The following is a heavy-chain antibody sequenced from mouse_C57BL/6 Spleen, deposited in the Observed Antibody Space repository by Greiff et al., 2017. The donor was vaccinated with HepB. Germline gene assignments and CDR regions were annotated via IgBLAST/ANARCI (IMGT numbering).Heavy chain of an antibody. D-gene: IGHD2-3*01. V-gene: IGHV5-16*01. CDR3: ARRGDGYSWYFDV. Sequence: EVQLVESEGGLVQPGSSMKLSCTASGFTFSDYYMAWVRQVPEKGLEWVANINYDGSSTYYLDSLKSRFIISRDNAKNILYLQMSSLKSEDTATYYCARRGDGYSWYFDVWGTGTTVTVSS. J-gene: IGHJ1*03. CDR1: GFTFSDYY. CDR2: INYDGSST.